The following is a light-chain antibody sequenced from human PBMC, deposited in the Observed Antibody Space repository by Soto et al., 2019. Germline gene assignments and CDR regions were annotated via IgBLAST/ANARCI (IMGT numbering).Light chain of an antibody. CDR1: QSVSSA. J-gene: IGKJ1*01. CDR3: QQYNKWPRT. V-gene: IGKV3-15*01. CDR2: DAS. Sequence: APLSECPWEGATLSFMASQSVSSALAWYQQKPGLPPRRLIYDASARATGIPARFSGSGSGTDFTLTISSLQSQDFAVYYCQQYNKWPRTFCQG.